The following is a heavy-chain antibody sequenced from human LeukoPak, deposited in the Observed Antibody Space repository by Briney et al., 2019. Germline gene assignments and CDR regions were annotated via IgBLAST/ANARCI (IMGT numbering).Heavy chain of an antibody. V-gene: IGHV4-34*01. D-gene: IGHD2-2*01. Sequence: PSETLSLTCAVYGGSFSGYYWSWIRQPPGKGLEWIGEINHSGSTNYNPSLKSRVTISIDTSKNQFSLKLSSVTAADTAIYYCASGKVVPAAISYFDYWGQGTLVTVSS. CDR1: GGSFSGYY. CDR2: INHSGST. J-gene: IGHJ4*02. CDR3: ASGKVVPAAISYFDY.